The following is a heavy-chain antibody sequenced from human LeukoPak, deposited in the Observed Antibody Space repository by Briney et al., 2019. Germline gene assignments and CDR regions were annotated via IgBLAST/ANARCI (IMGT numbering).Heavy chain of an antibody. V-gene: IGHV3-30*02. J-gene: IGHJ4*02. Sequence: PGGSLRLSCAASRFTFSSYGMHWVRQAPGKGLEWVAFIRYDGSNKYYADSVKGRFTISRDNSKNTLYLQMNSLRAEDTAVYYCAKDRVGATLYFDYWGQGTLVTVSS. CDR1: RFTFSSYG. CDR2: IRYDGSNK. CDR3: AKDRVGATLYFDY. D-gene: IGHD1-26*01.